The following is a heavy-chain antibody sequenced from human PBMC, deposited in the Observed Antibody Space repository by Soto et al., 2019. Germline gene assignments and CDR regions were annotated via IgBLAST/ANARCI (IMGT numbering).Heavy chain of an antibody. J-gene: IGHJ4*02. CDR3: ARGSGSLYYFDF. CDR2: IYSGGST. V-gene: IGHV3-53*01. D-gene: IGHD1-26*01. CDR1: GFSVSTNY. Sequence: GGSLRLSCAASGFSVSTNYMTWVRQAPGKGLEWVSVIYSGGSTYYADSVKGRFTISRDNYKNTLHLQMNSLRAEDTAVYYCARGSGSLYYFDFWGRGTLVTVSS.